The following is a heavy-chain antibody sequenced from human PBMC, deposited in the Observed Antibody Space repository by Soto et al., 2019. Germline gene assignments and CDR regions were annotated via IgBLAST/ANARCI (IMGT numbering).Heavy chain of an antibody. Sequence: HVQLQGSGQGLVKPAESLSLTCTVSGGSIIGGVHSWSWIRQPPGKGLEWIGHIFDSGSTYYNPSLKSRLTTSVDTSENQFSLRLSSVTAADTAVYYCARDIMPLTNDWFFDLWGRGTLVTVSS. D-gene: IGHD2-8*01. CDR1: GGSIIGGVHS. CDR2: IFDSGST. J-gene: IGHJ2*01. CDR3: ARDIMPLTNDWFFDL. V-gene: IGHV4-30-4*01.